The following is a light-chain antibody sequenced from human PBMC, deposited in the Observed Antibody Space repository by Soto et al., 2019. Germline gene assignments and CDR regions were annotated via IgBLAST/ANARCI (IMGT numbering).Light chain of an antibody. V-gene: IGKV1-12*01. CDR2: GAS. CDR1: RDISNS. CDR3: QQTSACPRT. Sequence: DIQMTQSPSSVSASVGDRLTITCRASRDISNSLAWYQQTPGKAPKLLLRGASSLHRGVPSRFSGGGAGTECTLTISSLQPEDFATYYCQQTSACPRTFGQGTKV. J-gene: IGKJ1*01.